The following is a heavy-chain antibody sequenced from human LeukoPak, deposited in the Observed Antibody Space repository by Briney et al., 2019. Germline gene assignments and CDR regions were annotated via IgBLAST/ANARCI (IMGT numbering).Heavy chain of an antibody. CDR2: IKQDGSEK. D-gene: IGHD3-9*01. J-gene: IGHJ6*03. CDR3: ARELANVLRYFVRWVPYCYMDV. V-gene: IGHV3-7*01. Sequence: GGSLRLSCAASGFTFSSYWMSWVRQAPGKGLEWVANIKQDGSEKYYVDSVKGRFTNSRDNAKNSLYLQMNSLRAEDTAVYYCARELANVLRYFVRWVPYCYMDVWGKGTTVTVSS. CDR1: GFTFSSYW.